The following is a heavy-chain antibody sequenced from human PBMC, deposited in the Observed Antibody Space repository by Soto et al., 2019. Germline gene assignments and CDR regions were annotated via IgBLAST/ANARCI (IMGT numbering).Heavy chain of an antibody. CDR2: IIPILGIA. J-gene: IGHJ4*02. D-gene: IGHD6-13*01. CDR3: ASAPGYSSSWALDY. CDR1: GGTFSSYT. Sequence: SVKVSCKASGGTFSSYTISWVRQAPGQGLEWMGRIIPILGIANYAQKFQGRVTITADKSTSTAYMELSSLRSEDTAVYYCASAPGYSSSWALDYWGQGTLVTVSS. V-gene: IGHV1-69*02.